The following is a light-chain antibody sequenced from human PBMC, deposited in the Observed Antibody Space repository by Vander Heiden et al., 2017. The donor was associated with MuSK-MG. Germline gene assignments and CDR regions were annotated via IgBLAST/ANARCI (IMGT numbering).Light chain of an antibody. CDR1: SSDVGGYNY. J-gene: IGLJ1*01. CDR3: NSYTSSRRLGV. V-gene: IGLV2-14*03. CDR2: DVS. Sequence: QSALTQPASVSASPGQSITISCTGTSSDVGGYNYVSWYQQHPGKAPKLMIDDVSNRPSGVSNRFSGSKSGNTASLTISGLQAEDEADYYCNSYTSSRRLGVFGTGTKVTVL.